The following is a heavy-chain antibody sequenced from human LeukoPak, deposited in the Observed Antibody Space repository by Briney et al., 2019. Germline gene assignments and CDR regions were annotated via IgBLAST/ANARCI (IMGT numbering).Heavy chain of an antibody. CDR1: GFTFSSYA. D-gene: IGHD3-3*01. CDR2: ISGSGGST. Sequence: GGSLRLSCAASGFTFSSYAMSWVRQAPGKGLEWVSAISGSGGSTYYADSVKGRFTISRDNSKNTLYLQMNSLRAEDTAVYYCAKTSVVGDYDFWSGTPYTLYYFDYWGQGTLVTVSS. V-gene: IGHV3-23*01. J-gene: IGHJ4*02. CDR3: AKTSVVGDYDFWSGTPYTLYYFDY.